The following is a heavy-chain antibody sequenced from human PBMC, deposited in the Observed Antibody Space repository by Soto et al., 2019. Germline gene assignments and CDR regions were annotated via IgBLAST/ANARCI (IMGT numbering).Heavy chain of an antibody. J-gene: IGHJ6*02. D-gene: IGHD2-15*01. CDR1: GYTFTGYY. CDR2: INPNSGGT. V-gene: IGHV1-2*02. Sequence: ASVKVSCKASGYTFTGYYMHWVRQAPGQGLEWMGWINPNSGGTNYAQKFQCRITMTRDTSISTAYMELSRLRSDDTAVYYCAREGVYCSGGSCYFIPHYYYYYGMDVWGQGTTVTVSS. CDR3: AREGVYCSGGSCYFIPHYYYYYGMDV.